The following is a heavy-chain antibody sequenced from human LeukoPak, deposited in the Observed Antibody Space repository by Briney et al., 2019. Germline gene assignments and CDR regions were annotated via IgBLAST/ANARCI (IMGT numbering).Heavy chain of an antibody. Sequence: LMQCCLAPGFKFGDYPTTTVRQTPGKGLEWVSLIRTKARGGTTEYAASVNGRFTISRDDSKNIAYLQMNSLKTEDTAVYHCSKSNSQDAFDIWGQGTMVTVSS. V-gene: IGHV3-49*04. J-gene: IGHJ3*02. D-gene: IGHD4-23*01. CDR3: SKSNSQDAFDI. CDR1: GFKFGDYP. CDR2: IRTKARGGTT.